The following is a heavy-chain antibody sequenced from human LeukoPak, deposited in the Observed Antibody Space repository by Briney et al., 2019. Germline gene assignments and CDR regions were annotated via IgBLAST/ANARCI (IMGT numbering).Heavy chain of an antibody. D-gene: IGHD3-22*01. CDR2: FDPEDGET. J-gene: IGHJ3*02. CDR3: ATFLISSGYYSFINSDAFDI. Sequence: ASVKVSCKASGGTFSSYAISRVRQAPGQGLEWMGGFDPEDGETIYAQKFQGRVTMTEDTSTDTAYMELSSLRSEDTAVYYCATFLISSGYYSFINSDAFDIWGQGTMVTVSS. V-gene: IGHV1-24*01. CDR1: GGTFSSYA.